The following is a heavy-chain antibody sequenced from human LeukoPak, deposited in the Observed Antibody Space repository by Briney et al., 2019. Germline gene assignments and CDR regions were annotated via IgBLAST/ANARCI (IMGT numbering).Heavy chain of an antibody. D-gene: IGHD5-12*01. CDR3: ARYPVGNYDSGFDY. V-gene: IGHV3-11*06. Sequence: GGSLRLSCAASGFTFTDYYMTWIRQALGKGLEWVSYITSSGSYTNYADSVKGRFTISRDNANNSLYLQMNSLRAEDTAVYYCARYPVGNYDSGFDYWGQGSLVIVSS. CDR2: ITSSGSYT. J-gene: IGHJ4*02. CDR1: GFTFTDYY.